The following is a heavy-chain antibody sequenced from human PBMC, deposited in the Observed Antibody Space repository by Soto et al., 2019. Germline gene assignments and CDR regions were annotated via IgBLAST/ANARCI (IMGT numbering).Heavy chain of an antibody. CDR1: GDTFTSCA. Sequence: SVEVSCKASGDTFTSCAMYWVRQSPGQRLEWMGWINAGNGNTKYSQKFQGRVTITRDTSASTAYMELSSLRSEDTAVYYCASQNRSSSWYSDYYYGMDVWGQGTTVTVSS. V-gene: IGHV1-3*01. J-gene: IGHJ6*02. CDR2: INAGNGNT. D-gene: IGHD6-13*01. CDR3: ASQNRSSSWYSDYYYGMDV.